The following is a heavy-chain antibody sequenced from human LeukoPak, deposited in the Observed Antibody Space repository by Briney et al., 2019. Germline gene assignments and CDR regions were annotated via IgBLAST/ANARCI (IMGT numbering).Heavy chain of an antibody. CDR3: ARVNLGGHSYYYMDV. J-gene: IGHJ6*03. CDR1: GGSISSYY. D-gene: IGHD3-16*01. V-gene: IGHV4-59*01. Sequence: SETLSLTCTVSGGSISSYYWSWIRQPPGKGLEWIGYIYYSGSTNYDPSLKSRVTISVDTSKNQFSLKLSSVTAADTAVYYCARVNLGGHSYYYMDVWGKGTTVTVSS. CDR2: IYYSGST.